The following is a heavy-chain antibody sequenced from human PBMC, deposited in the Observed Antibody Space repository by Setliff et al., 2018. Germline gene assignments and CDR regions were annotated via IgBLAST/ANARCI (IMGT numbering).Heavy chain of an antibody. Sequence: SETLFLTCAVYGGSFSGYYWSWIRQPPGKGLEWIGEINHSGSTNYNPSLKSRVTISVDTSKNQFSLKLSSVTATDTAVYYCASAEYLHAFDIWGQGTMVTVSS. D-gene: IGHD2-2*02. CDR1: GGSFSGYY. J-gene: IGHJ3*02. CDR3: ASAEYLHAFDI. CDR2: INHSGST. V-gene: IGHV4-34*01.